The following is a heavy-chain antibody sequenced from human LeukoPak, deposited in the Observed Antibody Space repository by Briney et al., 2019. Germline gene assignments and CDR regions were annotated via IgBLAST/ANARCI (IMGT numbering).Heavy chain of an antibody. Sequence: GGSLRLSCAASGFTFDDYAMHWVRQAPGKGLEWVSGISWNSGSIGYADSVKGRFTISRDNAKNSLYLQMNSLRGDDTAVYYCARESKAYYDTSGYPDYWGQGTLVTVSS. CDR1: GFTFDDYA. D-gene: IGHD3-22*01. CDR3: ARESKAYYDTSGYPDY. V-gene: IGHV3-9*01. J-gene: IGHJ4*02. CDR2: ISWNSGSI.